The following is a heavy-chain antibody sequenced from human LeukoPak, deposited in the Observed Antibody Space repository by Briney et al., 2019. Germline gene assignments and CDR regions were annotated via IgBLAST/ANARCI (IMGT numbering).Heavy chain of an antibody. CDR1: GFNFSTYW. D-gene: IGHD2-15*01. Sequence: GGSLRLSCTASGFNFSTYWMTWVRQAPGKGLEWVANIDPDGSHQYYVDSVKGRFTISKDNAKNSLYLQMNSLRAEDTAVYYCARDGGRREDYWGQGALVTVSS. V-gene: IGHV3-7*01. J-gene: IGHJ4*02. CDR3: ARDGGRREDY. CDR2: IDPDGSHQ.